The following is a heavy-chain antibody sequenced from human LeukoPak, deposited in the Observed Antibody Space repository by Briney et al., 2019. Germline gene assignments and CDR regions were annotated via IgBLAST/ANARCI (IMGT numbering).Heavy chain of an antibody. D-gene: IGHD3-10*01. CDR3: ARGLDTMVRGVTSFDY. V-gene: IGHV4-34*01. CDR1: GGSFSGYY. J-gene: IGHJ4*02. CDR2: INHSGST. Sequence: SETLSLTCAVYGGSFSGYYWSWIRQPPGKGLEWIGEINHSGSTNYNPSLKSRVTISVDTSKNQFSLKLSSVTAADTAVYYCARGLDTMVRGVTSFDYWGQGTLVTVSS.